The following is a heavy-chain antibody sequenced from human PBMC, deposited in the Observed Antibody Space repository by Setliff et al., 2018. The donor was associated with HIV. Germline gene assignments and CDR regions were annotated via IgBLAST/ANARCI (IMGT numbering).Heavy chain of an antibody. J-gene: IGHJ6*03. Sequence: PSETLSLTCTVSGGSISSYYWSWIRQPAGKGLEWIGRIYYGGTNYSPSLRSRVTISLDTSRNQFSLRLSSVTAADTALYFCARGFDHGDYEESGYVFYYMDVWGKGTTVTVSS. CDR3: ARGFDHGDYEESGYVFYYMDV. CDR2: IYYGGT. V-gene: IGHV4-4*07. CDR1: GGSISSYY. D-gene: IGHD4-17*01.